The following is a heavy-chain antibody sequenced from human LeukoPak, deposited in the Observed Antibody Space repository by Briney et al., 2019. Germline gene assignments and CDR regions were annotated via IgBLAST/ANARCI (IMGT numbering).Heavy chain of an antibody. CDR2: MNPNSGNT. CDR3: ARAPTVTTPWDY. V-gene: IGHV1-8*02. Sequence: ASVKVSCKASGYTFTSYDINWVRQATGQGLEWMGWMNPNSGNTGYAQKFQGRVTMTRDMSTSTVYMELSSLRSEDTAVYYCARAPTVTTPWDYWGQGTLVTVSS. CDR1: GYTFTSYD. J-gene: IGHJ4*02. D-gene: IGHD4-17*01.